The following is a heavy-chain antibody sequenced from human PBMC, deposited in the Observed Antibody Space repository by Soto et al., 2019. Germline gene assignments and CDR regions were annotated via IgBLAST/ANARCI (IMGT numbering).Heavy chain of an antibody. J-gene: IGHJ6*02. Sequence: ASVKVSCKASGYTFTSYYMHWVRQAPGQGLEWMGIINPSGGSTSYAQKFQGRVTMTRDTSTSTVYMELSSLRSEDTAVYYCARGDFWSGYQNYYYYGMDVWGQGTTVTVSS. CDR2: INPSGGST. D-gene: IGHD3-3*01. CDR1: GYTFTSYY. CDR3: ARGDFWSGYQNYYYYGMDV. V-gene: IGHV1-46*01.